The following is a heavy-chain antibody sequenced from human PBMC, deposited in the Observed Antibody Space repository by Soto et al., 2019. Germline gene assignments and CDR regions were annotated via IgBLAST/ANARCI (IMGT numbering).Heavy chain of an antibody. D-gene: IGHD3-10*01. CDR1: GFTFSSYW. CDR3: ARGFPTGGNTGDY. V-gene: IGHV3-74*01. J-gene: IGHJ4*02. CDR2: INSDGSST. Sequence: EVQLVESGGGLVQPGGSLRLSCAASGFTFSSYWMHWVRQAPGKGLVWVSRINSDGSSTDYADSVKGRFTISRDNAKNTLYMRMNSLRAEDTAVYYWARGFPTGGNTGDYWGPGTLVTVSS.